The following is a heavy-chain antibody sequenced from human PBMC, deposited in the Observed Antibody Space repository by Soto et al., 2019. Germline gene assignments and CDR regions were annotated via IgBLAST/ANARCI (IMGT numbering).Heavy chain of an antibody. J-gene: IGHJ4*02. V-gene: IGHV6-1*01. CDR3: ARGSYYSGWV. D-gene: IGHD6-19*01. Sequence: SQTLSLTCTISGDSVSSTSAAWSWIRQSPSRGLEWLGRTYYRSKWYSDYAVSVKSRITINPDTSKNQFSLQLNSVTPEDTAVYYCARGSYYSGWVWGQGTLVTVSS. CDR2: TYYRSKWYS. CDR1: GDSVSSTSAA.